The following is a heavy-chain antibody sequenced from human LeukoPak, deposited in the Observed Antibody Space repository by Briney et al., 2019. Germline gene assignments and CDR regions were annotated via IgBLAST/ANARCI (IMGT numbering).Heavy chain of an antibody. V-gene: IGHV1-69*13. Sequence: ASVKVSCKASGGTFSSYAISWVRQAPGQGLEWMGGIIPIFGTANYAQKFQGRVTITADESTSTAYMELSSLRSEDTAVYYCARDRDSSSSEAYYYYYYMDVWGKGTTVTVSS. D-gene: IGHD6-6*01. CDR1: GGTFSSYA. CDR3: ARDRDSSSSEAYYYYYYMDV. J-gene: IGHJ6*03. CDR2: IIPIFGTA.